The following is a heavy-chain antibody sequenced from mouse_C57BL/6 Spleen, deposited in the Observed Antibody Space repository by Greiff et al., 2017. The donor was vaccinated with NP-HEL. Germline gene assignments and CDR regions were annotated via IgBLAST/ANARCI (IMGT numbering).Heavy chain of an antibody. CDR1: GFTFSSYA. J-gene: IGHJ2*01. CDR2: ISSGGDYI. Sequence: EVKLMESGEGLVKPGGSLKLSCAASGFTFSSYAMSWVRQTPEKRLEWVAYISSGGDYIYYADTVKGRFTISRDNARNTLYLQMSSLKSEDTAMYYCTREDYALFDYWGQGTTLTVSS. D-gene: IGHD2-4*01. CDR3: TREDYALFDY. V-gene: IGHV5-9-1*02.